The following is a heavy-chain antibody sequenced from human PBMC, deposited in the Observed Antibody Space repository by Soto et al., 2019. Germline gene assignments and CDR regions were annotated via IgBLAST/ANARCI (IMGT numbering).Heavy chain of an antibody. CDR1: GCIFKWHG. CDR3: SSGPRRGSAGSWDA. D-gene: IGHD6-19*01. Sequence: GDLRLSCDASGCIFKWHGIHWVRQAPGTGLEWEAGISYDGRRNHYADPVKGRFTISRDNPNNTLFLHMNTLRCEDTAVYFCSSGPRRGSAGSWDAWGRGTLVTVSS. J-gene: IGHJ5*02. CDR2: ISYDGRRN. V-gene: IGHV3-30*03.